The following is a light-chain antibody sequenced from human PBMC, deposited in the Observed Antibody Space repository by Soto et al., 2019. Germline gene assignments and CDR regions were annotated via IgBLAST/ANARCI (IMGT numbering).Light chain of an antibody. J-gene: IGKJ3*01. CDR1: QSVLSTSNNKNY. CDR2: WES. V-gene: IGKV4-1*01. CDR3: QQYYSTFQVT. Sequence: DSVMTQSPDSLAVSLGERATINCKSSQSVLSTSNNKNYLGWYQQKPGQTPKLLIYWESIRESGVPDRFSGSGSGTDFTLTISSLQAEDVAVYYCQQYYSTFQVTFGPGTKVEIK.